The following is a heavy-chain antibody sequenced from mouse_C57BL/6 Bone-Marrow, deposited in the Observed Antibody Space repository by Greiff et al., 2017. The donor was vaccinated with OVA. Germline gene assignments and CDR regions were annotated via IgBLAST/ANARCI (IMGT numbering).Heavy chain of an antibody. Sequence: EVQLHQSGPELVKPGASVKISCKASGYSFTGYFMNWVMPSHGKSLEWIGRINPYNGDTFYNQKFKGKATLTVDKSSSTAHMELRSLTSEDSAVYYCARWPTVVDRYFDCWGQGTTLTVSS. CDR2: INPYNGDT. D-gene: IGHD1-1*01. V-gene: IGHV1-20*01. J-gene: IGHJ2*01. CDR1: GYSFTGYF. CDR3: ARWPTVVDRYFDC.